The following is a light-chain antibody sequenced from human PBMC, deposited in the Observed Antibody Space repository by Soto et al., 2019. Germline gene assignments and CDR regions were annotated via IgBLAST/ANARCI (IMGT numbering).Light chain of an antibody. V-gene: IGKV3-20*01. J-gene: IGKJ4*01. Sequence: EIVLTQSPGTLSLSPGARTTLSCRARQNVSRSYLAWYWQKPGQDPWLRIYGASSRATVIPYRFSGSGSGTELTLPVSRLEHEDFAVYYFQQYGRPPQSFCGGTKGEIK. CDR1: QNVSRSY. CDR2: GAS. CDR3: QQYGRPPQS.